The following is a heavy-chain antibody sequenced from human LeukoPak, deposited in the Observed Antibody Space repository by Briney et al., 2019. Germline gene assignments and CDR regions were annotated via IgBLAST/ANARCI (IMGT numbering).Heavy chain of an antibody. CDR1: GYSFTSYW. V-gene: IGHV5-51*01. CDR3: ATPQRVGAHAFDI. J-gene: IGHJ3*02. Sequence: GESLKISCKGSGYSFTSYWIGWVRLMPGKGLEWMGIIYPGDSDTRYSPSFQGQVTISADKSISTAYLQWSSLKASDTAMYYCATPQRVGAHAFDIWGQGTMVTVSS. CDR2: IYPGDSDT. D-gene: IGHD1-26*01.